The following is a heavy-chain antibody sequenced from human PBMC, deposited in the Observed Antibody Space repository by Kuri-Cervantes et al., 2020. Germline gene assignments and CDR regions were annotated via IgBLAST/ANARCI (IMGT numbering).Heavy chain of an antibody. J-gene: IGHJ5*02. D-gene: IGHD5-18*01. CDR3: ARVYSYGYEWFDP. Sequence: ASVKVSCKASGYTFTGYYMHWVRQAPGQGLEWMGWINPNSGDTNYAQKLQGRVTMTTDTSTSTAYMELRSLRSDDTAVYYCARVYSYGYEWFDPWGQGTLVTVSS. V-gene: IGHV1-2*02. CDR1: GYTFTGYY. CDR2: INPNSGDT.